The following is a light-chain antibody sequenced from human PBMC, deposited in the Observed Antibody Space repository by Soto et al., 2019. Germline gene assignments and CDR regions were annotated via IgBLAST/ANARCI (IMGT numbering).Light chain of an antibody. Sequence: QSALTQPASVSGSPGQSITISCTGTSSDVGYYTYVSWYQQHAGKAPKLMIHDVSDRPSGVSNRFSGSKSGNTASLTISGLQAEDEADYYCSSYTRGDTQVFGTGTKLTVL. V-gene: IGLV2-14*01. CDR2: DVS. CDR1: SSDVGYYTY. J-gene: IGLJ1*01. CDR3: SSYTRGDTQV.